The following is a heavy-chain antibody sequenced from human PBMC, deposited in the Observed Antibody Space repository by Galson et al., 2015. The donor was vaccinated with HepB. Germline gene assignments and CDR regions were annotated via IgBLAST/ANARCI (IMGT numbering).Heavy chain of an antibody. CDR1: GFTFSSYS. D-gene: IGHD1-26*01. CDR2: ISSSSSYI. V-gene: IGHV3-21*01. Sequence: LRLSCAASGFTFSSYSMNWVRQAPGKGLEWVSSISSSSSYIYYADSVKGRFTTSRDNAKNSLYLQMNSLRAEDTAVYYCARARGYSGYFDYWGQGTLVTVSS. J-gene: IGHJ4*02. CDR3: ARARGYSGYFDY.